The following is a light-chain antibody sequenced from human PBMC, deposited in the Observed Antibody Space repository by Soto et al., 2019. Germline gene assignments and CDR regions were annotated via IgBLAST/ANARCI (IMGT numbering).Light chain of an antibody. CDR2: AAS. CDR3: QQHNSFSIT. CDR1: QSISSY. Sequence: DIRMTQSPSSLSASVGDRFTITCRSSQSISSYLNWYQQKPGKAPKLLIYAASSLQSGVPSRFSGSGSGTDFTLTISSLQPEDFATYYCQQHNSFSITFGQGTRLEIK. J-gene: IGKJ5*01. V-gene: IGKV1-39*01.